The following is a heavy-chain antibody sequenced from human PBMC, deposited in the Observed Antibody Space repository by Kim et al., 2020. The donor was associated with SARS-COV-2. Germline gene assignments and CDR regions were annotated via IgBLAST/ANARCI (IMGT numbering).Heavy chain of an antibody. Sequence: GGSLRLSCAASGFTFSSYGMHWVRQAPGKGLEWVAVIWYDGSNKYYADSVKGRFTISRDNSKNTLYLQMNSLRAEDTAVYYCARDRRNTIFGVVIIGYFDYWGQGTLVTVSS. V-gene: IGHV3-33*08. CDR3: ARDRRNTIFGVVIIGYFDY. J-gene: IGHJ4*02. D-gene: IGHD3-3*01. CDR2: IWYDGSNK. CDR1: GFTFSSYG.